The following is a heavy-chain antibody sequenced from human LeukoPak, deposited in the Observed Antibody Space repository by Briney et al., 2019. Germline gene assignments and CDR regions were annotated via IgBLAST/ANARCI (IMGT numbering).Heavy chain of an antibody. D-gene: IGHD3-9*01. CDR2: IYYSGST. CDR1: GGSISSGDYY. Sequence: SETLSLTCTVSGGSISSGDYYWSWIRQPPGKGLEWIGYIYYSGSTNYNPSLKIRVTISVDTSKNQFSLKLSSVTAADTAVYYCARADDILTGYFPYYYYGMDVWGQGTTVTVSS. CDR3: ARADDILTGYFPYYYYGMDV. J-gene: IGHJ6*02. V-gene: IGHV4-61*08.